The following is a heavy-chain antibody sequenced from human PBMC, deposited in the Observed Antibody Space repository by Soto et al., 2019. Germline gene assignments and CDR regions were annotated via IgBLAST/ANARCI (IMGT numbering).Heavy chain of an antibody. Sequence: ASVKVSCKASGYTFTSYAMHWVRQAPGQGLEWMGGIIPIFGTANYAQKFQARVTITADESTSTAYMELSSLRSEDTAVYYCARDRGPSSGYYPYWFDPWGQGTLVTVSS. CDR3: ARDRGPSSGYYPYWFDP. D-gene: IGHD3-22*01. J-gene: IGHJ5*02. CDR1: GYTFTSYA. CDR2: IIPIFGTA. V-gene: IGHV1-69*13.